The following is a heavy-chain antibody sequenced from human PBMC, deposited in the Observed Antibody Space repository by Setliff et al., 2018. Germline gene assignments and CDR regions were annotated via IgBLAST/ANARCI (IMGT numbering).Heavy chain of an antibody. V-gene: IGHV4-4*08. J-gene: IGHJ6*03. CDR2: IYSSGST. Sequence: PKTLSLTSRVSGASISNYYWSWIRQPPGKGLEWIGYIYSSGSTNYNPSLKSRVAISRDTSTNKLSLELRSVTAADTAVYYCAREPTRTGGFYYLDVWCEGTTVTSP. CDR3: AREPTRTGGFYYLDV. CDR1: GASISNYY. D-gene: IGHD2-2*01.